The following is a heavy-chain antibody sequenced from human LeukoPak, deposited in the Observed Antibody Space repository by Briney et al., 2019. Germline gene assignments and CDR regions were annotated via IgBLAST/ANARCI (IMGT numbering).Heavy chain of an antibody. Sequence: PGGSLRLSCAASGFTFTTYWMGWVRQAPGKGLEWVANINQDGSEKYYVDSVKGRFTISRDDAKNSLYLQMNSLRAEDTAVYYCARDYTGGWNDYWGQGTLVTVSS. CDR2: INQDGSEK. CDR3: ARDYTGGWNDY. CDR1: GFTFTTYW. D-gene: IGHD7-27*01. V-gene: IGHV3-7*01. J-gene: IGHJ4*02.